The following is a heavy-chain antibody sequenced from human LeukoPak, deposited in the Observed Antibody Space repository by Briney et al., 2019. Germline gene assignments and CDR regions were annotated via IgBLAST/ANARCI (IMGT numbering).Heavy chain of an antibody. Sequence: GGSLRLSCAASGFYFRSYRMTWVRQAPGEGLEWIAYIYSSGDIIYYADSVKGRFTISRDNAKNSLYLQMNSLRAEDTAVYYCARVSSLYDSSGYWIEGGYYFDYWGQGTLVAVSS. CDR3: ARVSSLYDSSGYWIEGGYYFDY. V-gene: IGHV3-48*03. J-gene: IGHJ4*02. CDR1: GFYFRSYR. CDR2: IYSSGDII. D-gene: IGHD3-22*01.